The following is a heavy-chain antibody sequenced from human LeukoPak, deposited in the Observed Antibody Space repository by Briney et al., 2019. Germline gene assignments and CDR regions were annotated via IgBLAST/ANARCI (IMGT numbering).Heavy chain of an antibody. CDR3: APKMYYYDSSAYYPFDY. CDR2: ISSSSSTI. Sequence: GGSLRLSCTASGVTFSSYSMNWGRQTPGKGREWGSYISSSSSTIHYADSVKGGFTISRENAKNSLYLERKRLREEDTAVYYCAPKMYYYDSSAYYPFDYWGQGTLVTVSS. D-gene: IGHD3-22*01. CDR1: GVTFSSYS. J-gene: IGHJ4*02. V-gene: IGHV3-48*02.